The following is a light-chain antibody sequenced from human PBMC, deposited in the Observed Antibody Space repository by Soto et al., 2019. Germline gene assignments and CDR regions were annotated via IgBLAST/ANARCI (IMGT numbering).Light chain of an antibody. J-gene: IGKJ2*01. Sequence: DAVMTQSPVSLPVTLGQPAAISCRSSQSLVSRNGNTFLNWFHQRPGQSPRRLIYKVSNRDSGVPDRFSGCGSDTDFTLKISRVDAEDVGIYYCMQGSHWPFTFGQGTKLEIK. V-gene: IGKV2-30*01. CDR2: KVS. CDR1: QSLVSRNGNTF. CDR3: MQGSHWPFT.